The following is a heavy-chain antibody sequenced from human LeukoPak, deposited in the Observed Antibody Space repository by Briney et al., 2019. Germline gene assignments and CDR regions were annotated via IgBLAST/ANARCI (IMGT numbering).Heavy chain of an antibody. J-gene: IGHJ4*02. CDR3: ARAWYSSGWYYDY. CDR1: GGSFSGYY. Sequence: PSETLSLTCAVYGGSFSGYYWSWIRQPPEKGLEWIGEINHSGSTNYNPSLKSRVTISVNTSKNQFSLKLSSVTAADTAVYYCARAWYSSGWYYDYWGQGTLVTVSS. D-gene: IGHD6-19*01. CDR2: INHSGST. V-gene: IGHV4-34*01.